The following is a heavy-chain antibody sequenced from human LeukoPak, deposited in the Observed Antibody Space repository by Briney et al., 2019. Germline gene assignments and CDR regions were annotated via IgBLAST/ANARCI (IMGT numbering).Heavy chain of an antibody. D-gene: IGHD6-6*01. Sequence: GASVKLSCKASGYTFTDHYMNWVRQAPGQGLEWMGWIHPNSGGTNYAQKFQGRVTMTRDTSISTAYMELSRLTFDDTAVYYCGRKSAARKTSEFDYWGQGTLVTVSS. J-gene: IGHJ4*02. CDR3: GRKSAARKTSEFDY. CDR1: GYTFTDHY. CDR2: IHPNSGGT. V-gene: IGHV1-2*02.